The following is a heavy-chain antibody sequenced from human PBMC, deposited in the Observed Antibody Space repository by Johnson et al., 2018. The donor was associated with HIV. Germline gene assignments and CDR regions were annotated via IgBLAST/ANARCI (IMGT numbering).Heavy chain of an antibody. Sequence: QVLLVESGGGVVQPGRSLRLSCAASGFTFSSYGMHWVRQAPGTGLEWVAVISYDGSNKYYADSVKGRFTISRDNSKNTLYLHMRRLRAEDTAVYYCGKARSSGSGAFDIWGQGTMVTVSS. V-gene: IGHV3-30*18. CDR1: GFTFSSYG. D-gene: IGHD3-10*01. CDR3: GKARSSGSGAFDI. CDR2: ISYDGSNK. J-gene: IGHJ3*02.